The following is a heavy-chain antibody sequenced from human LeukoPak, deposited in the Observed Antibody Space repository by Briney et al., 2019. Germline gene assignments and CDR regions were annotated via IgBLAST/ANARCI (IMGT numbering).Heavy chain of an antibody. J-gene: IGHJ4*02. V-gene: IGHV1-8*01. Sequence: ASVNVSCKASGYTFTRYDINGVRQATGQGVGWMGWMYPKSGNTGYAQKFQGRVTMTRDTSISTAYMELGSLRSEDTAVYYCARVTGSIDYWGQGTLVTVSS. CDR3: ARVTGSIDY. CDR1: GYTFTRYD. D-gene: IGHD1-26*01. CDR2: MYPKSGNT.